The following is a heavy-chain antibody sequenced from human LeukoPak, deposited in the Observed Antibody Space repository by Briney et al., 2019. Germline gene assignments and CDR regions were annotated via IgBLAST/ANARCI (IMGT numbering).Heavy chain of an antibody. CDR3: ARGQKTTEQQLGY. CDR2: MNPNSGNT. J-gene: IGHJ4*02. CDR1: GYTFTNYD. Sequence: ASVKVSCKASGYTFTNYDIIWVRQATGQGLEWMAWMNPNSGNTGYEQKFQGRLTITRNIATNTAYMELSSLRSEDTAVYYCARGQKTTEQQLGYWAQGTLVTVSS. V-gene: IGHV1-8*03. D-gene: IGHD6-13*01.